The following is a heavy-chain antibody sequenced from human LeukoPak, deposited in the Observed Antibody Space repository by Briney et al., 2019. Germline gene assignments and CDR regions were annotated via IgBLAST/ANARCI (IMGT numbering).Heavy chain of an antibody. V-gene: IGHV3-74*01. Sequence: PGGSLRPSCAASGFTFSSYWIHWVRQAPGKGLVWVSRINNDGSSTSYADSVKGRFTISRDDAKNTLYLQMNSLRAEDTAVYYCARVWSYYYCDYWGDGSPVTVSS. CDR1: GFTFSSYW. CDR3: ARVWSYYYCDY. CDR2: INNDGSST. D-gene: IGHD2-8*02. J-gene: IGHJ4*01.